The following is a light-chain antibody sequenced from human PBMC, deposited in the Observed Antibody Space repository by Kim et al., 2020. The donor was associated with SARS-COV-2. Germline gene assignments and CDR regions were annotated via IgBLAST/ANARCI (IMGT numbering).Light chain of an antibody. J-gene: IGLJ3*02. CDR3: NSRDSAGSHLEM. CDR2: GKN. V-gene: IGLV3-19*01. CDR1: SLRSYY. Sequence: SSELTQDPAVSVALGQTVRITCQGDSLRSYYASWYQQKPGQAPVLVIYGKNNRPSGIPDRFSGSSSGNTASLTITGAQAEDEADYYCNSRDSAGSHLEMFGGGTQLTVL.